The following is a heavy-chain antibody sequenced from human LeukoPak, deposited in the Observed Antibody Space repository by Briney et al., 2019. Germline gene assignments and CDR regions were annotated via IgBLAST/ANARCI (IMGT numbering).Heavy chain of an antibody. CDR3: ANAVLSPSAGGPDWAYSYGMDV. V-gene: IGHV3-23*01. CDR1: GFTFGSHA. Sequence: GGSLRLSCAASGFTFGSHAMSWVRQAPGEGLEWVSAISDGGGHTYYPDSVRGRFTTSRDNSRDTMYLQMNSLRADDTAVYYCANAVLSPSAGGPDWAYSYGMDVWGQGTTVTVSS. CDR2: ISDGGGHT. J-gene: IGHJ6*02. D-gene: IGHD3-9*01.